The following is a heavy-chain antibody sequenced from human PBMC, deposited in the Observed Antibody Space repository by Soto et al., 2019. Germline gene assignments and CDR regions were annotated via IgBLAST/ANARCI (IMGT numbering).Heavy chain of an antibody. J-gene: IGHJ5*02. V-gene: IGHV4-4*07. CDR2: IFGNGGT. D-gene: IGHD3-16*01. CDR1: GGSINNFS. CDR3: ARDQGVVITADSWFDP. Sequence: PSETLSLTCTVSGGSINNFSWSWLRLPAGKGLEWIGRIFGNGGTNYSPSCKSRVTMSMDTSTHQFSLRLMSVTATDTAVYFCARDQGVVITADSWFDPWGQGTLVTVSS.